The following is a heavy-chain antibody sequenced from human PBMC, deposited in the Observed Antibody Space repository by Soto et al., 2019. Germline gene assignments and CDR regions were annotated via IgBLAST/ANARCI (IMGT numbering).Heavy chain of an antibody. Sequence: QVQLVQSGAEVKKPGSSVKVSCKASGGTFSSYTISWVRQAPGQRLEWMGRIIPILGIANYAQKFQGRVTVTAVKSTSTAYMELSSLRSEDTAVYYCARDARSSFDWFDPWGQGTLVTVSS. CDR1: GGTFSSYT. CDR2: IIPILGIA. CDR3: ARDARSSFDWFDP. J-gene: IGHJ5*02. V-gene: IGHV1-69*08.